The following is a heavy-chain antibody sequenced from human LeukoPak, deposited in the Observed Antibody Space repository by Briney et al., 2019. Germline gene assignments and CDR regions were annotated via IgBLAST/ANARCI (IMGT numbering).Heavy chain of an antibody. CDR3: ASDLD. CDR1: GFTFSNYA. V-gene: IGHV3-23*01. J-gene: IGHJ4*02. Sequence: GGSLRLSCAASGFTFSNYAMSWVRQAPGKGLKWVSAISGSDDYTYYADSVKGRFTISRDNAKNSLYLQMNSLRAEDTAVYYCASDLDWGQGTLVTVSS. CDR2: ISGSDDYT.